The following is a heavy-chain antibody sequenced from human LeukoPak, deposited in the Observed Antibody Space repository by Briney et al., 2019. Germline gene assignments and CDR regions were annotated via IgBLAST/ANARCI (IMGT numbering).Heavy chain of an antibody. CDR2: IYYGGST. J-gene: IGHJ4*02. D-gene: IGHD6-19*01. V-gene: IGHV4-59*01. CDR1: GGSISSYY. CDR3: AKDQGRGAVAGLYYFDY. Sequence: SETLSLTCTVSGGSISSYYWTWIRQPPGKGLEWIGYIYYGGSTNYNPSLKSRVTISVDTSKNQFSLKLTSVTAADTAVYYCAKDQGRGAVAGLYYFDYWGQGTLVTVSS.